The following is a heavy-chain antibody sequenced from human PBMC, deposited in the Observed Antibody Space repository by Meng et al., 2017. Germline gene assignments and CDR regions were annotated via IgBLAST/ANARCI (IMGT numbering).Heavy chain of an antibody. J-gene: IGHJ6*02. Sequence: SVKVSCKASGFTFTSSAVQWVRQARGQRLEWIGWIVVGSGNTNYAQKFQERVTITRDMSTSTAYMELSSLRSEDTAVYYCAAVNWNRNSFYYYYGTDVWGQGTTVTVSS. V-gene: IGHV1-58*01. D-gene: IGHD1-20*01. CDR2: IVVGSGNT. CDR3: AAVNWNRNSFYYYYGTDV. CDR1: GFTFTSSA.